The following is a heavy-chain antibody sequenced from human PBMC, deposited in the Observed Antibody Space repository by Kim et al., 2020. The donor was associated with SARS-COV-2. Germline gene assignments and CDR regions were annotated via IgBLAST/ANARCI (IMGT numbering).Heavy chain of an antibody. CDR1: GGSFSGYY. CDR2: INHSGST. Sequence: SETLSLTCAVYGGSFSGYYWSWIRQPPGKGLEWIGEINHSGSTNYNPSLKSRVTISVDTSKNQFSLKLSSVTAADTAVYYCGGTYSYGRIDYWGQGTLVTVSS. V-gene: IGHV4-34*01. D-gene: IGHD5-18*01. J-gene: IGHJ4*02. CDR3: GGTYSYGRIDY.